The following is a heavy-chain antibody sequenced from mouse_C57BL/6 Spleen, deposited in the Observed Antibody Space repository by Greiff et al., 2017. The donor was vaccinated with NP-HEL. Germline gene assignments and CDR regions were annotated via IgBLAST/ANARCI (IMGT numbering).Heavy chain of an antibody. V-gene: IGHV1-9*01. CDR1: GYTFTGYW. CDR3: ASLNWDDDY. Sequence: VQLQQSGAELMKPGASVKLSCKATGYTFTGYWIEWVKQRPGHGLEWIGEILPGSGGTKYNEKFKGKATFTADTSSNTAYMQLSSLTTEDSAIYYCASLNWDDDYWGQGTTLTVSS. CDR2: ILPGSGGT. D-gene: IGHD4-1*02. J-gene: IGHJ2*01.